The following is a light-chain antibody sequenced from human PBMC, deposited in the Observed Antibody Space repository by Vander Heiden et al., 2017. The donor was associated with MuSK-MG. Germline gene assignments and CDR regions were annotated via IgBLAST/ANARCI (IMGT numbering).Light chain of an antibody. CDR1: QAIGNY. J-gene: IGKJ5*01. Sequence: DIQMTQSSSSLSASVGDRVTITCRASQAIGNYLNWYQQKPGKAPKLLISRASNLETGVPSRFSGSGYGTEFTFTISSRQPEDIALYYCQQYYNLPSLSFGQGTRLEIK. CDR2: RAS. V-gene: IGKV1-33*01. CDR3: QQYYNLPSLS.